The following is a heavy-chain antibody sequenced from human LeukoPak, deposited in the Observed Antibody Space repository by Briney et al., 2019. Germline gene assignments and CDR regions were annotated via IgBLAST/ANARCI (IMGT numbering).Heavy chain of an antibody. CDR2: VSSDGRST. Sequence: GGSLRLSCEASGFTFDDYGMSWVRQPPGKGLVWVARVSSDGRSTTYADPVQGRFAVSRDNAENTLYLQMNSLRAEDTAVYYCSRVGDSGTFDYWGQGTLVTVSS. CDR1: GFTFDDYG. V-gene: IGHV3-74*01. D-gene: IGHD3-10*01. CDR3: SRVGDSGTFDY. J-gene: IGHJ4*02.